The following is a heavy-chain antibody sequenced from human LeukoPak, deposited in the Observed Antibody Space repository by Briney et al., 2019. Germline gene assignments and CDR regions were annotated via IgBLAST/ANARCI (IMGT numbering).Heavy chain of an antibody. D-gene: IGHD3-3*01. Sequence: SETLSLTCTVSGGSISSYYWSWIRQPAGKGLEWIGRIYITGSTNYNPSLKSRVTISVDRSKNQFSLKLSSVAAADTAVYYCARSYDTNFDYWGQGTLVTVSS. CDR2: IYITGST. CDR3: ARSYDTNFDY. J-gene: IGHJ4*02. V-gene: IGHV4-4*07. CDR1: GGSISSYY.